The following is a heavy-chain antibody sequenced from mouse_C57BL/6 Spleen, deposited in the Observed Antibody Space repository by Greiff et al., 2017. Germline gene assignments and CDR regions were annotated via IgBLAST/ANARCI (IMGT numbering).Heavy chain of an antibody. CDR1: GYTFTSYW. CDR3: ARGTTVPMDY. V-gene: IGHV1-69*01. Sequence: QQSCKASGYTFTSYWMHWVKQRPGQGLEWIGEIDPSDSYTNYNQKFKGKSTLTVDKSSSTAYMQLSSLTSDDSAVYYCARGTTVPMDYWGQGTSVTVSS. J-gene: IGHJ4*01. D-gene: IGHD1-1*01. CDR2: IDPSDSYT.